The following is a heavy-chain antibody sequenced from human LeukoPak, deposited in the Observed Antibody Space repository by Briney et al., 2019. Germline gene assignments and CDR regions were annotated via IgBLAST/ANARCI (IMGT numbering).Heavy chain of an antibody. CDR1: GGSISSYY. V-gene: IGHV4-59*01. D-gene: IGHD1-26*01. J-gene: IGHJ4*02. CDR3: AREVGATPYFDY. CDR2: IYYSGST. Sequence: TSETLSLTCTVSGGSISSYYWSWIRQPPGKGLEWIGYIYYSGSTNYNPSLKSRVTISVDTSKNQLSLKLSSVTAADTAVYYCAREVGATPYFDYWGQGTLVTVSS.